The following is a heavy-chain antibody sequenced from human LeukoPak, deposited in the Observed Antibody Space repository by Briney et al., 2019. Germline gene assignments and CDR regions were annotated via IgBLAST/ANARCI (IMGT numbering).Heavy chain of an antibody. J-gene: IGHJ1*01. CDR2: MHYSGDS. V-gene: IGHV4-59*08. CDR1: GNSISSFF. D-gene: IGHD5-18*01. CDR3: ARHSGGYSYDI. Sequence: SETLSLTCTVSGNSISSFFWSWIRQPPGKGLEWIGSMHYSGDSKYNPSLRSRVSLSIDTSKQQFSLKLSSVTAADTAVYYCARHSGGYSYDIWGQGTLVTVSS.